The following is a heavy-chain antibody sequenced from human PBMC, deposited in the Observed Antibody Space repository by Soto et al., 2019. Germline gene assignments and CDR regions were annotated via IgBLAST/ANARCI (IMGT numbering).Heavy chain of an antibody. V-gene: IGHV3-33*01. CDR3: ARAELPFGGYPSFVDY. D-gene: IGHD3-22*01. J-gene: IGHJ4*02. CDR2: IWYDGSKT. CDR1: GFTFSTYG. Sequence: VQLVESGGGVVQPGRSLRLSCAASGFTFSTYGMHWVRQAPGKGLEWVALIWYDGSKTYYGDSVKGRITISRDNSKNTLSLQTNSLRDEDTAVYYCARAELPFGGYPSFVDYWGQGILVTVSS.